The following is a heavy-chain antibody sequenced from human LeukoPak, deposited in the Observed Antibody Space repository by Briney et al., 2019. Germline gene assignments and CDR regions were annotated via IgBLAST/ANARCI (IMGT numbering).Heavy chain of an antibody. Sequence: SETLSLTCAVYGGSFSGYYWSWIRQPPGKGLEWIGEINHSGSTNYNPSLKSRVTISVDTSKNQFSLKLSSVTAADTAVYYCARCKLMEWLLPNWFDPWGQGTLVTVPS. CDR2: INHSGST. D-gene: IGHD3-3*01. J-gene: IGHJ5*02. V-gene: IGHV4-34*01. CDR3: ARCKLMEWLLPNWFDP. CDR1: GGSFSGYY.